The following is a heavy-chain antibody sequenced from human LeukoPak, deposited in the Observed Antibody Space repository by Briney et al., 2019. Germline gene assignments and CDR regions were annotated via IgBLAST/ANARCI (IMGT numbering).Heavy chain of an antibody. CDR1: GGSFSGYY. CDR2: INHSGST. D-gene: IGHD2-15*01. Sequence: TSETLSLTCAVYGGSFSGYYWSWIRQPPGKGLEWIGEINHSGSTNYNPSLKSRVTISVDTSKNQFSLKLSSVTAADTAVYYCARIRYCSGGSRYSRGYYYGMDVWGQGTTVTVSS. V-gene: IGHV4-34*01. CDR3: ARIRYCSGGSRYSRGYYYGMDV. J-gene: IGHJ6*02.